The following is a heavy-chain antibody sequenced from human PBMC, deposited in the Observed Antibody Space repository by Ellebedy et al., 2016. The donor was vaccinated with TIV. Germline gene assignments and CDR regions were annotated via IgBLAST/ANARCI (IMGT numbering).Heavy chain of an antibody. Sequence: SETLSLTCTVSGGSINNYYWTWIRQPPGKGLEWIGYIHYSGSTGANASLKSRVTISVDTSKRQFSLKLNYVTAADTAVYYCASGISSFDPWGQGTLVTVSS. CDR2: IHYSGST. V-gene: IGHV4-59*01. CDR3: ASGISSFDP. CDR1: GGSINNYY. J-gene: IGHJ5*02.